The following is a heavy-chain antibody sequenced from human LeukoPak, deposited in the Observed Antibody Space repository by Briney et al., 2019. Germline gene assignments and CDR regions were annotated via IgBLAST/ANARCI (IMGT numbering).Heavy chain of an antibody. J-gene: IGHJ4*02. V-gene: IGHV1-69*13. D-gene: IGHD6-6*01. CDR1: GGTFSSYA. CDR2: IIPIFGTA. CDR3: ASIAGSSSAISDY. Sequence: SVKVSCKASGGTFSSYAISWVRQAPGQGLEWMGGIIPIFGTANYAQKFQGRVTITADESTSTAYMELSSLRSEDTAVYYSASIAGSSSAISDYWGQGTLVTVSS.